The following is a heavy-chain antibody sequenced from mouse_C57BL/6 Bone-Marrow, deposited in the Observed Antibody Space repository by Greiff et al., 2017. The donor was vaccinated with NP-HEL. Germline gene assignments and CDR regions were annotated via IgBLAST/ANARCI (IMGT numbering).Heavy chain of an antibody. Sequence: QVQLKQPGAELVKPGASVKMSCKASGYTFTSYWITWVKQRPGQGLEWIGDIYPGSGSTNYNEKFKSKATLTVDTSSRTAYMQLSSLTSEDSAVYYCASPTTVEGIWIAYWGQGTLVTVSA. CDR3: ASPTTVEGIWIAY. CDR1: GYTFTSYW. CDR2: IYPGSGST. D-gene: IGHD1-1*01. V-gene: IGHV1-55*01. J-gene: IGHJ3*01.